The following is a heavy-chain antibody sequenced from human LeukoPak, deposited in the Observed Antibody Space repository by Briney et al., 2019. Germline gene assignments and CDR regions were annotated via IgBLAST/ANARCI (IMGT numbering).Heavy chain of an antibody. Sequence: GSLRLSCAASGFTFSSYGMHWVRQAPGKGLEWVAVIWYDGSNKYYADSVKGRFTISRDNSKNTLYLQMNSLRAEDTAVYHCARWYSSGWYSDYWGQGTLVTVSS. CDR3: ARWYSSGWYSDY. CDR2: IWYDGSNK. D-gene: IGHD6-19*01. V-gene: IGHV3-33*01. CDR1: GFTFSSYG. J-gene: IGHJ4*02.